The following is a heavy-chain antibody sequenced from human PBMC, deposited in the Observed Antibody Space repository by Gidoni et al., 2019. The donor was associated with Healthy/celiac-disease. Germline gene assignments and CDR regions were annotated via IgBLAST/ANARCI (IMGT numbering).Heavy chain of an antibody. V-gene: IGHV3-23*01. CDR2: ISGSGGST. Sequence: EVQLLESGGGLVQPGGSLRISCAASGFTFSSYAISWVRQAPGRGVEWVSGISGSGGSTYYADSVKGRFTISRDNSKNTLYLQMNSLRAEDTAIYYCAKDFRGWFYYWGQGTLVTVSS. J-gene: IGHJ4*02. CDR1: GFTFSSYA. CDR3: AKDFRGWFYY. D-gene: IGHD6-19*01.